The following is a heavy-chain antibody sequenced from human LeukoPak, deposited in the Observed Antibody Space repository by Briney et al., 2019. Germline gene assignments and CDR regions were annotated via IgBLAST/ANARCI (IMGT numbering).Heavy chain of an antibody. CDR1: GFTVSSNY. Sequence: QPGGSLRLSCAASGFTVSSNYMSWVRQAPGKGLEWVSVIYSGGSTYYADSVKGRFTISRDNSKNTLYLQMNSPRAEDTAVYYCARDTYGDYGFGYWGQGTLVTVSS. J-gene: IGHJ4*02. CDR2: IYSGGST. D-gene: IGHD4-17*01. CDR3: ARDTYGDYGFGY. V-gene: IGHV3-53*01.